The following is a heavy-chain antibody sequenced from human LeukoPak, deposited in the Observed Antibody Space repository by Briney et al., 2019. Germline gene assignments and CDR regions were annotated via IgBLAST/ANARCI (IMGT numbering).Heavy chain of an antibody. CDR1: GFTFSNYG. J-gene: IGHJ4*02. CDR3: ARTSGESTAALRAPFDY. V-gene: IGHV3-21*01. Sequence: GGSLRLSCAASGFTFSNYGMSWVRQAPGKGLEWVSSISSSSGYKYYADSVKGRFTISRDNAKNSLYLQMDSLRAEDAAVYYCARTSGESTAALRAPFDYWGQGTLATVSS. CDR2: ISSSSGYK. D-gene: IGHD6-6*01.